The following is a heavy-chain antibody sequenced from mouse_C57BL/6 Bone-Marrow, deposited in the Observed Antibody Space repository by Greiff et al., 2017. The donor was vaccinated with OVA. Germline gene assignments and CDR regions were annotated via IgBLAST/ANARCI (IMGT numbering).Heavy chain of an antibody. CDR1: GYAFSSSW. V-gene: IGHV1-82*01. CDR2: IYPGDGDT. Sequence: QVQLKESGPELVKPGASVKISCKASGYAFSSSWMNWVKQRPGKGLEWIGRIYPGDGDTNYNGKFKGKATLTADKSSSTAYMELRSLTSEDSAVYYCTRTGHYYGTYYAMDYWGQGTSVTVSS. CDR3: TRTGHYYGTYYAMDY. J-gene: IGHJ4*01. D-gene: IGHD1-2*01.